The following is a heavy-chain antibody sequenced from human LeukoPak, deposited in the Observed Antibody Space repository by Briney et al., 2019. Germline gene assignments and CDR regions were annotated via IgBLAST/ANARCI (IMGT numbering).Heavy chain of an antibody. J-gene: IGHJ4*02. CDR3: ARRGYSYGSYYFDY. D-gene: IGHD5-18*01. CDR2: INPNSGGT. CDR1: GYTFTGYY. Sequence: GASVKVSCKASGYTFTGYYMHWVRQAPGQGLEWMGWINPNSGGTNYAQKFQGRVTMTRDTSISTAYMELRSLRSDDTAVYYCARRGYSYGSYYFDYWGQGTLVTVSS. V-gene: IGHV1-2*02.